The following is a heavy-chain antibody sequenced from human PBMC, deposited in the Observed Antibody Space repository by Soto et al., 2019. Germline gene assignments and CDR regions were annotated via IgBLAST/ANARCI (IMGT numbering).Heavy chain of an antibody. CDR1: GGTFSSYA. V-gene: IGHV1-69*12. CDR2: IIPIFGTA. J-gene: IGHJ4*02. Sequence: QVQLVQSGAEVKKPGSSVKVSCKASGGTFSSYAISWVRQAPGQGLEWMGGIIPIFGTANYAQKFQGRVTITADESTSTAYMEQSSLRSEDTAVYYCASDAVPGYGDYHLDYWGQGTLVTVSS. CDR3: ASDAVPGYGDYHLDY. D-gene: IGHD4-17*01.